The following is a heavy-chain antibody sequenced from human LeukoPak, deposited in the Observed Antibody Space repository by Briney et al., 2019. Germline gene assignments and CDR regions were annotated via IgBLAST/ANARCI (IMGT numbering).Heavy chain of an antibody. Sequence: SETLSLTYTVSGGSISSYYWSWIRQPPGKGLEWIGYIYYSGSTNYNPSLKSRVTISVDTSKNQFSLKLSSVTAADTAVYYCARGGLNYYYYYMDVWGKGTTVTISS. J-gene: IGHJ6*03. V-gene: IGHV4-59*01. CDR2: IYYSGST. CDR3: ARGGLNYYYYYMDV. CDR1: GGSISSYY.